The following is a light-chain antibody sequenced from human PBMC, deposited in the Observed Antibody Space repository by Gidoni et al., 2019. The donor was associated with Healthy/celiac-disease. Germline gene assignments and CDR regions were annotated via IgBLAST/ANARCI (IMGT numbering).Light chain of an antibody. V-gene: IGKV2-28*01. Sequence: DNVMTQFPLSLPVTPVEPASISCRSSQSILHSNGYNYLDWYLQQPGQSPQLLIYLGANRASGVPDRFSGSGSGTEFTLNISKVEAEDVGVYYFMQALQTPRTFGPGTKVEIK. CDR2: LGA. J-gene: IGKJ3*01. CDR3: MQALQTPRT. CDR1: QSILHSNGYNY.